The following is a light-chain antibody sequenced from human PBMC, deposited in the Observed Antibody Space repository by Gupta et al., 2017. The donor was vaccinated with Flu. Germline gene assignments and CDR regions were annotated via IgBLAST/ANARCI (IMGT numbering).Light chain of an antibody. CDR3: QQYSNYSRT. V-gene: IGKV1-5*03. J-gene: IGKJ2*02. CDR2: KAS. CDR1: QSINDW. Sequence: DTQRTRTHSTLSASVGDRGTISCRASQSINDWLAWYQQKAGRAPKVLIYKASTLESGVPSRFSGGGFGAEFTLTVSSLQSDDFVTYYCQQYSNYSRTFGQGTKLEI.